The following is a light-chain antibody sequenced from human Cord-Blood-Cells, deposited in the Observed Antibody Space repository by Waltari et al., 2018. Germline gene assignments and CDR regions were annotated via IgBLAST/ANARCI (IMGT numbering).Light chain of an antibody. Sequence: DIQMTQSPSSLSASVGDRVTITCQASQDISNYLNWYQQKPGKAPKLLIYDASNLETGVPSRFSGSGSGTDFTFTISSLQPEDIATYYYQQYDNLPYTCGQGTKLEIK. CDR3: QQYDNLPYT. CDR1: QDISNY. J-gene: IGKJ2*01. CDR2: DAS. V-gene: IGKV1-33*01.